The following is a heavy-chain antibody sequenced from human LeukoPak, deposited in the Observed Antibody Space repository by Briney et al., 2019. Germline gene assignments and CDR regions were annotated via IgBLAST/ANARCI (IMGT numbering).Heavy chain of an antibody. CDR3: AREWGGYSSGSSYYYYYMDV. CDR2: IYSGGST. D-gene: IGHD3-10*01. CDR1: GFTFGDYA. V-gene: IGHV3-66*01. J-gene: IGHJ6*03. Sequence: GGSLRLSCTASGFTFGDYAMSWVRQAPGKGLEWVSVIYSGGSTYYADSVKGRFTISRDNSKNTLYLQMNSLRAEDTAVYYCAREWGGYSSGSSYYYYYMDVWGKGTTVTISS.